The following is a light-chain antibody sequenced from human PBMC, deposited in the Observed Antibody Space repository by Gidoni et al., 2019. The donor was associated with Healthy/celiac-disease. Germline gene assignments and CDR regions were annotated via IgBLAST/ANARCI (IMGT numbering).Light chain of an antibody. CDR1: SSDVGGSNY. CDR2: EVS. J-gene: IGLJ2*01. V-gene: IGLV2-8*01. CDR3: SSYAGSNNVV. Sequence: QSALPQPPSASGSPGQSVTISCTGTSSDVGGSNYVSWYQQHPGKAPKLMIYEVSKRPSGVPDRFFGSKSGNTASLTVSGLQAEDEADYYCSSYAGSNNVVFGGGTKLTVL.